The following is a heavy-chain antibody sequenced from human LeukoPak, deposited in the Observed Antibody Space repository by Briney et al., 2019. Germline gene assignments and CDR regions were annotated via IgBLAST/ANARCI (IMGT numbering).Heavy chain of an antibody. J-gene: IGHJ4*02. Sequence: GGSLRLSCATSGFTFDDYGMSWVRQAPGKGLEWVSGINWNGGSTGYADSVKGRFSISRDNAKNALYLQMNSLRAEDTALYYCASGVVAANYFDYWAREPWSPSPQ. D-gene: IGHD2-15*01. CDR3: ASGVVAANYFDY. CDR2: INWNGGST. V-gene: IGHV3-20*04. CDR1: GFTFDDYG.